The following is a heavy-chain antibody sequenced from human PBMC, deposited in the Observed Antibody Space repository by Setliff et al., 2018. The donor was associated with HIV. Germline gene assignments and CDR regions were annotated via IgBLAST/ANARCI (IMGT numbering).Heavy chain of an antibody. CDR3: ARAQYQLLEPPTYNWFDP. J-gene: IGHJ5*02. V-gene: IGHV1-69*06. D-gene: IGHD2-2*01. CDR1: GGTFRRSA. Sequence: SVKVSCKASGGTFRRSAVSWVRQAPGQGLEWMGGIIPMFGTTNFAQKFQDRVTITADKSTDTAYMELSSLRSEDTAVYYCARAQYQLLEPPTYNWFDPWGQGTLVTVSS. CDR2: IIPMFGTT.